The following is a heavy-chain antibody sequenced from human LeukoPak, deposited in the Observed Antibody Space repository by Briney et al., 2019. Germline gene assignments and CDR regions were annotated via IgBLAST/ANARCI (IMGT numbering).Heavy chain of an antibody. J-gene: IGHJ4*02. Sequence: GGSLKLSCEASGFNFRNYAMRWVRQRPDKGLEWISMIRSNSDTTHYSDSVRGRFSISRDNSKNTVYLQMNGLRAEDTAVYYCAKDSGVTYYYGSGSATYFENWGQGTLVTVSS. D-gene: IGHD3-10*01. V-gene: IGHV3-23*01. CDR2: IRSNSDTT. CDR1: GFNFRNYA. CDR3: AKDSGVTYYYGSGSATYFEN.